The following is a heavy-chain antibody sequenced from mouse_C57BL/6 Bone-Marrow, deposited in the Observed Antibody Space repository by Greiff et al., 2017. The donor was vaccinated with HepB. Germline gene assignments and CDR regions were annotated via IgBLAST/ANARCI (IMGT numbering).Heavy chain of an antibody. CDR1: GYTFTSYW. CDR3: ISDNYGRIDSFYN. V-gene: IGHV1-5*01. CDR2: IYPGNSDT. Sequence: VQLQQSGTVLARPGASVKMSCKTSGYTFTSYWMHWVKQRPGQGLEWIGAIYPGNSDTSYNQKFKGKAKLTAVTSASTAYMELSSLTNEDSAVYFCISDNYGRIDSFYNWGQSTTLTVSS. J-gene: IGHJ2*01. D-gene: IGHD1-1*01.